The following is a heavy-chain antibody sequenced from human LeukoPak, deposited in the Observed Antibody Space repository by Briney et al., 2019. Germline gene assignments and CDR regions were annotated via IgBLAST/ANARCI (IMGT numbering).Heavy chain of an antibody. V-gene: IGHV4-39*01. CDR1: GGSISSTSYY. D-gene: IGHD3-10*01. CDR3: ARLKRYYGSGSYYPLGAFDI. J-gene: IGHJ3*02. Sequence: PSETLSLTCTVSGGSISSTSYYWGWIRQPPGKGLEWIGTIFYSGSTYYNPSLKSRVTMSVDTSKNQFSLKLSSVTAADTAVYYCARLKRYYGSGSYYPLGAFDIWGQGTMVTVSS. CDR2: IFYSGST.